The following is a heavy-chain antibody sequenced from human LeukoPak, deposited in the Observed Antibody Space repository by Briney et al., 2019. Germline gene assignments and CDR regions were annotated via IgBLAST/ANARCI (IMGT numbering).Heavy chain of an antibody. CDR3: ARDFWVVTASDAFDI. CDR2: ISAYNGNT. J-gene: IGHJ3*02. V-gene: IGHV1-18*01. CDR1: GYTFTSYG. D-gene: IGHD2-21*02. Sequence: EASVKVSCKASGYTFTSYGISWVRQAPGQGLEWMGWISAYNGNTNYAQKLQGRVTMTTDTSTSTAYMELRSLRSDDTAVYYCARDFWVVTASDAFDIWGQGTMVTVSS.